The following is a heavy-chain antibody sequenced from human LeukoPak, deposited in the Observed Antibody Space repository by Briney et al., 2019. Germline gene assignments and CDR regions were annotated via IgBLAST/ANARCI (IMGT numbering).Heavy chain of an antibody. D-gene: IGHD6-13*01. CDR2: INHSGST. CDR1: GGSFSGYY. CDR3: ARGEIAAAARNWFDP. J-gene: IGHJ5*02. V-gene: IGHV4-34*01. Sequence: SETLSLTCAVYGGSFSGYYWSWIRQPPGKGLEWIGEINHSGSTNYNPSLKSRVTISVDTSKNQFSLKLSSVTAADTAVYYCARGEIAAAARNWFDPWGQGTLVTASS.